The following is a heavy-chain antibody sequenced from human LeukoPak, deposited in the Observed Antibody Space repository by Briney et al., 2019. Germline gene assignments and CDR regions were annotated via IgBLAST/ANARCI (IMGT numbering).Heavy chain of an antibody. CDR1: GGSISSYY. CDR2: IYSSGST. V-gene: IGHV4-59*01. J-gene: IGHJ6*03. D-gene: IGHD1-1*01. Sequence: PSETLSLTCTVSGGSISSYYWSWIRQPPGKGLEWIGYIYSSGSTNYHPSLKSRVTISVDTSKNQFSLKLNSVTAADTAVYYCARDRDWTPNTWHYYYTDVWGKGTTVTVSS. CDR3: ARDRDWTPNTWHYYYTDV.